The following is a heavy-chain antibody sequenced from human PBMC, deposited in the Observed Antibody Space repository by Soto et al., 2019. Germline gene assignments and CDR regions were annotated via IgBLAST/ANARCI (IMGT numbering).Heavy chain of an antibody. CDR1: GFTFSSYA. V-gene: IGHV3-23*01. CDR2: ISGSGRST. D-gene: IGHD6-13*01. J-gene: IGHJ4*02. Sequence: EVQLLESGGGLVQPGGSLRLSSAASGFTFSSYAMSWVRQAPWMGLEWVSAISGSGRSTYYAVSVKGRFTISRDNSKNTLYLQMNSLRAEDTAVYYWAKEQQDSSTWSELNYWGQGTLVTVSS. CDR3: AKEQQDSSTWSELNY.